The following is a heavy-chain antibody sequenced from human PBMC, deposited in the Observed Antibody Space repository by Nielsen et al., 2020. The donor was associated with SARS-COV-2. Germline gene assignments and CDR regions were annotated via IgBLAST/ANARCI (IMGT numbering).Heavy chain of an antibody. D-gene: IGHD2-21*02. J-gene: IGHJ4*02. Sequence: GGSLRLSCAASGFTFSSYWMHWVRQAPGKGLVWVSRVDSDETITTYADSVKGRFTISRDNSRDALFLQMDGLRAADTAIYYCAKGGLSIFGDTYYFDYWGQGTLVTVAS. CDR3: AKGGLSIFGDTYYFDY. CDR2: VDSDETIT. V-gene: IGHV3-74*01. CDR1: GFTFSSYW.